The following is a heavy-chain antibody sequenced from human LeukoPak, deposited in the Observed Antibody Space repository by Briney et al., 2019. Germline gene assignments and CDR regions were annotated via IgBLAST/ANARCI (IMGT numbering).Heavy chain of an antibody. J-gene: IGHJ4*02. CDR3: AREITGDFDY. Sequence: PGGSLRLSCAASGFTFSSYSMNWVRQAPGKGLEWVSYISSSSSTIYYADSVKGRFTISRDNAKNSLYLQMNSLRAGDTAVYYCAREITGDFDYWGQGTLVTVSS. D-gene: IGHD7-27*01. CDR2: ISSSSSTI. V-gene: IGHV3-48*04. CDR1: GFTFSSYS.